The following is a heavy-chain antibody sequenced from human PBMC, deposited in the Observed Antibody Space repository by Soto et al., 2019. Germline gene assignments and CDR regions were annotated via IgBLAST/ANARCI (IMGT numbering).Heavy chain of an antibody. Sequence: GETLKISCKGSGYSFTNYWIAWVRQMPGKGLVWMGIIYPGDSDTRYSPSFQGQVTISADKSISTAYLQWSSLRASDTAMYYCARALGYCRRTSCRFGTDWFASWGQGALVTVS. CDR1: GYSFTNYW. D-gene: IGHD2-2*01. J-gene: IGHJ5*01. CDR3: ARALGYCRRTSCRFGTDWFAS. CDR2: IYPGDSDT. V-gene: IGHV5-51*01.